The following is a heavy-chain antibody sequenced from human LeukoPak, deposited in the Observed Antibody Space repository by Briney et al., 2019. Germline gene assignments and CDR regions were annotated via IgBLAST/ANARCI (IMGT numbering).Heavy chain of an antibody. CDR2: IWYDGSNR. V-gene: IGHV3-33*01. CDR3: ARAKGVSTGYRPTDY. CDR1: GFTFSSSG. D-gene: IGHD3-22*01. J-gene: IGHJ4*02. Sequence: GNSLRLSCAASGFTFSSSGMHWVRQAPGKGLEWVAVIWYDGSNRYYADPVKGRFTVSRDNSKNTLYLQMNSLRAEDTAVYYCARAKGVSTGYRPTDYWGQGTLVTVSS.